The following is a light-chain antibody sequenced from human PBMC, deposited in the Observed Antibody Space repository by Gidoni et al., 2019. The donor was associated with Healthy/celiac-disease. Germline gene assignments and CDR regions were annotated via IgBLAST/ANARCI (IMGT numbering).Light chain of an antibody. Sequence: EIVLTQSPGTLSLSTGERATLSCRASQSVSSSYLSWYQQKPGQAPRLLIYGASSRATGIPDRFSGSGSGTDFTLTIRRLEPEDFAVYYCQQYGSSPRTFGQGTKVEIK. CDR3: QQYGSSPRT. J-gene: IGKJ1*01. CDR1: QSVSSSY. CDR2: GAS. V-gene: IGKV3-20*01.